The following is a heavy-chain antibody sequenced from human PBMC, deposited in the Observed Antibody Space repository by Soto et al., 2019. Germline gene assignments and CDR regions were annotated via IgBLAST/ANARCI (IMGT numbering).Heavy chain of an antibody. CDR1: GFTVSSNY. D-gene: IGHD6-13*01. CDR2: IYSGGST. Sequence: GGSLRLSCAASGFTVSSNYMSWVRQAPGKGLEWVSVIYSGGSTYYADSVKGRFTISRDNSKNTLYLQMNSLRAEDTAVYYCARDSLQQLVPRYYYYYYMDVWGKGTTVTVSS. J-gene: IGHJ6*03. CDR3: ARDSLQQLVPRYYYYYYMDV. V-gene: IGHV3-66*01.